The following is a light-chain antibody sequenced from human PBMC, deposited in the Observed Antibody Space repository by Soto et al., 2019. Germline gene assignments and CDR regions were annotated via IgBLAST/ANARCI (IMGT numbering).Light chain of an antibody. V-gene: IGLV2-23*03. J-gene: IGLJ3*02. Sequence: QSALTQPASVSGSPGQSITISCTGTSSDVGSYNLVSWYQQHPGKAPKLMIYEGSKRPSGVSNRFSGSKSGNTASQTISGLQAEDEADYYCCSYAGSSTFGVFGGGTKLTVL. CDR2: EGS. CDR3: CSYAGSSTFGV. CDR1: SSDVGSYNL.